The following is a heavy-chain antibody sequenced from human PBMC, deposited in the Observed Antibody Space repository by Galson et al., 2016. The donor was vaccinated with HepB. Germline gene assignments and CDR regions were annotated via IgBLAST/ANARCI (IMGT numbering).Heavy chain of an antibody. Sequence: SLRLSCAASGFTFSIYEMDWVRQAPGKGLEWVSYINGGGTTVYYADSVKGRFTISRDNTKNSLFLQMNSLRAADTAVDYCSRDGRPTSGLDSWSQGAPVTVSS. CDR3: SRDGRPTSGLDS. D-gene: IGHD6-19*01. CDR2: INGGGTTV. CDR1: GFTFSIYE. V-gene: IGHV3-48*03. J-gene: IGHJ4*02.